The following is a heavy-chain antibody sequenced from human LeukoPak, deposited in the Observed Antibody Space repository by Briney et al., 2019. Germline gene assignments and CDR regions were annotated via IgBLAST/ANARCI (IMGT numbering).Heavy chain of an antibody. V-gene: IGHV3-23*01. CDR3: VVGLTTVTPFDY. CDR2: ISGSGGST. CDR1: GFTFSSYA. D-gene: IGHD4-17*01. J-gene: IGHJ4*02. Sequence: GGSLRLSCAASGFTFSSYAMSWVRQAPGKGLEWVSAISGSGGSTYYADSVRGRFTISRDNSKNTLYLQMNSLRAEGTAVYYCVVGLTTVTPFDYWGQGALVTVSS.